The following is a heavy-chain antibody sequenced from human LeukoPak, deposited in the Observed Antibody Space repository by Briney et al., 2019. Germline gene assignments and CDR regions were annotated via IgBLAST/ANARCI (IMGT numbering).Heavy chain of an antibody. CDR1: GGTFSSYA. D-gene: IGHD1-1*01. V-gene: IGHV1-69*13. Sequence: ASVKVSCKASGGTFSSYAISWVRQAPGQGLEWMGGITPIFGTANYAQKFQGRVTITADESTSTAYMELSSLRSEDTAVYYCARSGSSRTTYYYYGMDVWGQGTTVTVSS. CDR2: ITPIFGTA. CDR3: ARSGSSRTTYYYYGMDV. J-gene: IGHJ6*02.